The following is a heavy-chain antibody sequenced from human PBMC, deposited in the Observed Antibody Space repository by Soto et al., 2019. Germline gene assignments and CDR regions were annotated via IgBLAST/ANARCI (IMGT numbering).Heavy chain of an antibody. V-gene: IGHV1-46*02. J-gene: IGHJ6*02. CDR3: ARGGGFSPYYYNLDV. CDR2: INPRGGGT. Sequence: ASVKVSCKASGYTLNTYYMHGVRQAPGQGPEWMGIINPRGGGTTYAQSFQDRVTMTSDTSSSTVYMELSSLRSEDTAVYYCARGGGFSPYYYNLDVWGQGTTVTVSS. CDR1: GYTLNTYY. D-gene: IGHD2-15*01.